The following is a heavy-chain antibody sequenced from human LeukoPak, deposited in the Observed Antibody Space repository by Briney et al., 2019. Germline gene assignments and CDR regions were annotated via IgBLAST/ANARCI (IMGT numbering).Heavy chain of an antibody. CDR1: GFTFSSYS. CDR2: ISSSSSYI. Sequence: GGSLRLSCAASGFTFSSYSMNWVRQAPGKGLEWVSSISSSSSYIYYADSVKGRFTISRDNSKNTLYLQMNSLRAEDTAVYYCANTEYSSSSGEDYYYYYMDVWGKGTTVTVSS. V-gene: IGHV3-21*01. CDR3: ANTEYSSSSGEDYYYYYMDV. D-gene: IGHD6-6*01. J-gene: IGHJ6*03.